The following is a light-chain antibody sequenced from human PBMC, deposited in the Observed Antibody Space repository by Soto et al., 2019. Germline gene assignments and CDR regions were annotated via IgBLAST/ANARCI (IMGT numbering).Light chain of an antibody. CDR2: WAS. CDR1: QTVLDSSNNKDY. CDR3: QQRNIWPPVT. Sequence: DIVMTQSPDSLAVSLGERATINGKSIQTVLDSSNNKDYLTWYQQKAGQPPKLLIYWASTREFGVPDRFSGSGSGTEFTLTISSLEPEDSAVYYCQQRNIWPPVTFGQGTRLEIK. J-gene: IGKJ5*01. V-gene: IGKV4-1*01.